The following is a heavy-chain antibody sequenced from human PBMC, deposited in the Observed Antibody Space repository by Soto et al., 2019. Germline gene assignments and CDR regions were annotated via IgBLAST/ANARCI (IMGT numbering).Heavy chain of an antibody. CDR2: INTNGGST. Sequence: EVQLVESGGGLVQPGGSLRLSCAASGFTFSSYAMHWVRQAPGKGLEYVSTINTNGGSTYYADSVKGRFTISRDNSKNTLYLQMGSLRSEDMAVYYCARTSQNYFDYWGQGTLGSVSS. V-gene: IGHV3-64*07. CDR1: GFTFSSYA. CDR3: ARTSQNYFDY. J-gene: IGHJ4*02.